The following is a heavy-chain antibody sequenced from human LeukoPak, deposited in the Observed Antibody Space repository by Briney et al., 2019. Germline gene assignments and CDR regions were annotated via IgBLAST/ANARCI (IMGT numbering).Heavy chain of an antibody. D-gene: IGHD3-10*01. CDR3: AGYDSGYFRVYSYMDV. Sequence: GGSLRLSCAASGFIFSRYKMNWVRHAPGKGLEWVSSISTTDVSIYYSDSVKSRLTISRDNAKNSMYLQLKSLRAEDTAVYYCAGYDSGYFRVYSYMDVWGKGTTVTVSS. CDR2: ISTTDVSI. V-gene: IGHV3-21*01. CDR1: GFIFSRYK. J-gene: IGHJ6*03.